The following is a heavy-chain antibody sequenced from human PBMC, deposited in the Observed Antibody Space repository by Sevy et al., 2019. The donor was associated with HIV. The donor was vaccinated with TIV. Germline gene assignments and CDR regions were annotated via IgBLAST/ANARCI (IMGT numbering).Heavy chain of an antibody. V-gene: IGHV3-30-3*01. J-gene: IGHJ1*01. CDR2: ISFDGSNE. D-gene: IGHD1-1*01. CDR3: ALERLSSAVAEYFHN. CDR1: GFTFNFFP. Sequence: GGSLRLSCAASGFTFNFFPMHWVRQAPGKGLEWVATISFDGSNEHYADSVKGRFTISRDNSKNSLFLQMNSLRADDSAVYYCALERLSSAVAEYFHNWGQGTLVTVSS.